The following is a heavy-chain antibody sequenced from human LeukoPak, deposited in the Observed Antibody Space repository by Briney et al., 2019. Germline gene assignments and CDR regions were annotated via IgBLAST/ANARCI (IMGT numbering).Heavy chain of an antibody. CDR1: GGSISSSSYY. CDR3: ASLDIVVVPVFDP. D-gene: IGHD2-2*01. Sequence: PSETLSLTCTVSGGSISSSSYYWGWIRQPPGKGLEWIGSIYYSGGTYYNPSLKSRVTISVDTSKNQFSLKLSSVTAADTAVYYCASLDIVVVPVFDPWGQGTLATVSS. V-gene: IGHV4-39*01. J-gene: IGHJ5*02. CDR2: IYYSGGT.